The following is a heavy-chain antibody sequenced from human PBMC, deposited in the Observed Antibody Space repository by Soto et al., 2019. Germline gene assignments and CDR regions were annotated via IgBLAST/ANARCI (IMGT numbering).Heavy chain of an antibody. CDR1: GGTFSSYT. V-gene: IGHV1-69*02. CDR3: ARPYSSGLPD. CDR2: IIPILGIA. J-gene: IGHJ4*02. D-gene: IGHD6-19*01. Sequence: QVQLVQSGAEVKKPGSSVKVSCKASGGTFSSYTISWVRQAPGQGLEWMGRIIPILGIANYAQKFLGRVTITADKSTSTAYMELSSLRSEDTAVYYCARPYSSGLPDWGQGTLVTVSS.